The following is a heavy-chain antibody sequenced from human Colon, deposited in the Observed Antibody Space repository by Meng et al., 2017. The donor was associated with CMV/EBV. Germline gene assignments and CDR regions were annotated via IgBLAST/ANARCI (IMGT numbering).Heavy chain of an antibody. Sequence: GESLKISCAASGFTFEDFTMHWVRRAPGKGLEWVSLIGWDGDSTFYADSVKGRFTISRDNSKSSLYLQMNSLRIEDTALYYCARDMRQSEDYYGMDVWGQGTTVTVSS. CDR3: ARDMRQSEDYYGMDV. CDR1: GFTFEDFT. CDR2: IGWDGDST. V-gene: IGHV3-43*01. J-gene: IGHJ6*02.